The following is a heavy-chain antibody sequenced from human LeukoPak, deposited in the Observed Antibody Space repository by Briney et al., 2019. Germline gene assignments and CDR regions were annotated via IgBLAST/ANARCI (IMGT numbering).Heavy chain of an antibody. J-gene: IGHJ6*03. CDR3: ARGGDPRFYYYYMDV. V-gene: IGHV3-48*01. Sequence: GGSLRLSCAASGFTFSSYGMHWVRQAPGKGLEWVSYISSSSSTIYYADSVKGRFTISRDNAKDSLYLQMNSLRAEDTAVYYCARGGDPRFYYYYMDVWGKGTTVTVSS. CDR2: ISSSSSTI. CDR1: GFTFSSYG. D-gene: IGHD2-21*02.